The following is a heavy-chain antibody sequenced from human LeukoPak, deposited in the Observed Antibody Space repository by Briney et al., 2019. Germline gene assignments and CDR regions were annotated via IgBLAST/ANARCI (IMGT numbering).Heavy chain of an antibody. V-gene: IGHV4-34*01. J-gene: IGHJ5*02. D-gene: IGHD2-2*01. CDR3: ARGTRTFDP. Sequence: GSLRLSCAASGFTFSSYAMSWIRQPPWKGLEWIGEINHSGSTNYNPSLKSRVTISVDTSKNQFSLKLSSVTAADTAVYYCARGTRTFDPWGQGTLVTVSS. CDR2: INHSGST. CDR1: GFTFSSYA.